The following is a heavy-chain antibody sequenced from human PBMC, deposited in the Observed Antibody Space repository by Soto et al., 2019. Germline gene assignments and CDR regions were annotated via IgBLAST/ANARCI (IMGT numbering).Heavy chain of an antibody. CDR2: ISYDGSNK. J-gene: IGHJ4*02. V-gene: IGHV3-30*03. CDR1: GFTFSSYG. D-gene: IGHD3-22*01. Sequence: QVQLVESGGGVVQPGRSLRLSCAASGFTFSSYGMHWVRQAPGKGLEWVAVISYDGSNKYYADSVKGRFTISRDNSKNTLYLQMNSLRAEDTAVYYCATSEDYYDSSGYDYWGQGTLVTVSS. CDR3: ATSEDYYDSSGYDY.